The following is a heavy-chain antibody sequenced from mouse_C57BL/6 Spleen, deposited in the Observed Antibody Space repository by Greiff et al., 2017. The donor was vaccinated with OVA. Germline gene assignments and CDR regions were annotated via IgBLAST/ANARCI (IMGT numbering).Heavy chain of an antibody. D-gene: IGHD1-1*01. J-gene: IGHJ2*01. V-gene: IGHV1-52*01. Sequence: QVQLQQSGAELVRPGSSVKLSCKASGYTFTSYWMHWVKQRPIQGLEWIGNIDPSDSETHYNQKFKDKATLTVDKSSSTAYMQLSSLTSEDSAVYYCARWDGSSFYFDYWGQGTTLTVSS. CDR1: GYTFTSYW. CDR2: IDPSDSET. CDR3: ARWDGSSFYFDY.